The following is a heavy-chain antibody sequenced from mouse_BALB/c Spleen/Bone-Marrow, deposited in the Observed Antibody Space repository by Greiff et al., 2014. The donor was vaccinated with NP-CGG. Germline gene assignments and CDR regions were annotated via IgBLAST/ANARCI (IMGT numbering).Heavy chain of an antibody. V-gene: IGHV14-3*02. CDR2: IDPANGNT. CDR1: GFNIKDTY. CDR3: ARGYYDYVYAMDY. Sequence: VQLQQSGAELVKPGASVKLSCTASGFNIKDTYMHWVKQRSEQGLEWIGRIDPANGNTKYDPKFQGKATITADTSSNTAYLQLSSLTSEDTAVYYCARGYYDYVYAMDYWGQGTSVTVSS. J-gene: IGHJ4*01. D-gene: IGHD2-4*01.